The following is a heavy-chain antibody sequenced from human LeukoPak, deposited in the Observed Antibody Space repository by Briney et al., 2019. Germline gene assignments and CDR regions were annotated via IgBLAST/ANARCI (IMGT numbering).Heavy chain of an antibody. CDR2: INTYNGNT. CDR3: ARLGYCSSISCYAYYYYGMDV. D-gene: IGHD2-2*01. J-gene: IGHJ6*02. Sequence: GASVKVSCKSSGYTFTSYGISWVRQAPGQGLEWMGWINTYNGNTNYAQKLQGRVTMTTDTSTSTAYMELRSLRSDDTAVYYCARLGYCSSISCYAYYYYGMDVWGQGTTVTVSS. V-gene: IGHV1-18*01. CDR1: GYTFTSYG.